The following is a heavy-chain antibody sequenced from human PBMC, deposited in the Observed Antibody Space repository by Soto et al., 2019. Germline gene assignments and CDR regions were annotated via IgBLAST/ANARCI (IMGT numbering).Heavy chain of an antibody. CDR2: IYYSGST. D-gene: IGHD3-3*01. Sequence: SETLSLTCTVSGGSISSYYWSWIRQPPGKGLEWIGYIYYSGSTNYNPSLKSRVTISVDTSKNQFSLKLSSVTAADTAVYYCARGIQRFLEWLPPGAPAWWFDPWGQGTLVTVSS. V-gene: IGHV4-59*01. CDR3: ARGIQRFLEWLPPGAPAWWFDP. CDR1: GGSISSYY. J-gene: IGHJ5*02.